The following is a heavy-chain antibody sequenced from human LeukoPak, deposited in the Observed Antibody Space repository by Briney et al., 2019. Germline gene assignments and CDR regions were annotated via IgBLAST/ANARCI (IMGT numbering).Heavy chain of an antibody. J-gene: IGHJ3*02. CDR1: GLTLSNYA. V-gene: IGHV3-23*01. D-gene: IGHD3-10*01. CDR2: ISGSGDTT. CDR3: AKGRSGSGDIDI. Sequence: GGSLRLSCAASGLTLSNYAMNWVRQAPGKGLEWVSAISGSGDTTYYADSVKGRFTISRDNSKNPLYLQMNSLRAEDTAVYYCAKGRSGSGDIDIWAQGTMVTVSS.